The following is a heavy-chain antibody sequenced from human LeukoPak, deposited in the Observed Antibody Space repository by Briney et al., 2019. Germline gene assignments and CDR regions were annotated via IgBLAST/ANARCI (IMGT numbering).Heavy chain of an antibody. V-gene: IGHV1-8*01. CDR1: GYSFTTYD. Sequence: ASVKVSCKASGYSFTTYDINWVRQAPRQGLEWMGWMNPNSGKTNFAQKFQGRVTMTRTTSISTAYMEVSSLRSEDTAVCYCARGLSPSDYWGQGTLVTVSS. J-gene: IGHJ4*02. CDR2: MNPNSGKT. CDR3: ARGLSPSDY.